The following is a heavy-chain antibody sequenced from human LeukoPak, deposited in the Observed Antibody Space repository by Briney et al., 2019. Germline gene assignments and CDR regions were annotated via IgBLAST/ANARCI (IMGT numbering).Heavy chain of an antibody. Sequence: SETLSLTCAVYGGSFSGYYWSWIRQPPGKGLEWIGEINHSGSTNYNPSLKSRVTISVDTSKNQFSLKLSSVTAADTAVYYCARGRGSLDRWGQGTLVTVSS. J-gene: IGHJ5*02. CDR1: GGSFSGYY. CDR3: ARGRGSLDR. CDR2: INHSGST. V-gene: IGHV4-34*01. D-gene: IGHD1-26*01.